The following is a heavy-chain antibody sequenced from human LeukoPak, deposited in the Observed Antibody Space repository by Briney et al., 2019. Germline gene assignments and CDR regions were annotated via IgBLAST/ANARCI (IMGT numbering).Heavy chain of an antibody. D-gene: IGHD3-10*01. V-gene: IGHV4-59*01. CDR2: IYYSGST. CDR3: ARGYTYYYGSGSYPDRGFDP. J-gene: IGHJ5*02. CDR1: GGSINNYY. Sequence: SETLSLTCAVSGGSINNYYWSWIRQPPGKGLEWIGYIYYSGSTNYNPSLKSRVTISVDTSKNQFSLNLSSVTAADTAVYYCARGYTYYYGSGSYPDRGFDPWGQGTLVTVSS.